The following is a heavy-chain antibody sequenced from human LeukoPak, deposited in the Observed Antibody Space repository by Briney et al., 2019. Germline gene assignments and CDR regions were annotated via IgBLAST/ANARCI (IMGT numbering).Heavy chain of an antibody. D-gene: IGHD1-26*01. Sequence: SETLSLTCTVSGGSISSYYWSWIRQPPGKGLEWIGYIYYSGSTNYNPSLKSRVTISVDTSKDQFSLKLSSVTAADTAVYYCAREPYRHGMDVWGQGTTVTVSS. CDR2: IYYSGST. J-gene: IGHJ6*02. CDR3: AREPYRHGMDV. CDR1: GGSISSYY. V-gene: IGHV4-59*01.